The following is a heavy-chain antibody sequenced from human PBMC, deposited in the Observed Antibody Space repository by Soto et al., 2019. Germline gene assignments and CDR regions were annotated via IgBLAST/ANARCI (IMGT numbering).Heavy chain of an antibody. CDR1: GFTFSSYA. V-gene: IGHV3-23*01. CDR3: AQSFTVAAVSNNCFAP. J-gene: IGHJ5*02. Sequence: EVQLLESGGGLVQPGGSLRLSCAASGFTFSSYAMSWVRQAPGKGLEWVSAISGSGGSTYYADSAKGRFTISRDNPKNNLYLQLNSPRPEDPAVYYRAQSFTVAAVSNNCFAPWGPGPLVTVSP. CDR2: ISGSGGST. D-gene: IGHD3-10*01.